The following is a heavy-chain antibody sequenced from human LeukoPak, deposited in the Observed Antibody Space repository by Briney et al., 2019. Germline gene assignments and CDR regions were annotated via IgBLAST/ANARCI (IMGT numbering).Heavy chain of an antibody. Sequence: GASVKVSCKASGYTFTSYGISWVRQAPGQGLEWMGWISAYNGNTNYAQKLQGRVTMTTDTSTSTAYMELRSLRSDDTAVYYCARSHGTTGTTSRYYFDYWGQGTLVTVSS. CDR2: ISAYNGNT. V-gene: IGHV1-18*01. J-gene: IGHJ4*02. CDR3: ARSHGTTGTTSRYYFDY. CDR1: GYTFTSYG. D-gene: IGHD1-1*01.